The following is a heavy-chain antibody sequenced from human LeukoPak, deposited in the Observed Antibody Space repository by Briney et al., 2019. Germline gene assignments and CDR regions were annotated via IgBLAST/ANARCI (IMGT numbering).Heavy chain of an antibody. CDR3: ARGGYYYDSSGYPNWFDP. CDR1: GGTFSSYA. V-gene: IGHV1-2*02. CDR2: INPNSGGT. Sequence: ASVKVSCKASGGTFSSYAISWVRQAPGQGLEWMGWINPNSGGTNYAQKFQGRVTMTRDTSISTAYMELSRLRSDDTAVYYCARGGYYYDSSGYPNWFDPWGQGTLVTVSS. J-gene: IGHJ5*02. D-gene: IGHD3-22*01.